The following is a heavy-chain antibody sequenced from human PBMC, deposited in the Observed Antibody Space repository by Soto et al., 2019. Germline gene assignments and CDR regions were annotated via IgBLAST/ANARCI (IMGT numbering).Heavy chain of an antibody. Sequence: GGSLRLSCAASGFTISSYAMSWVRQAPGKGLEWVSAISGSGGSTYYADSVKGRFTISRDNSKNTLYLQMNSLRAEDTAVYYCAKDPDYGDYLNWFDPWGQGTLVTVSS. CDR3: AKDPDYGDYLNWFDP. J-gene: IGHJ5*02. CDR2: ISGSGGST. CDR1: GFTISSYA. V-gene: IGHV3-23*01. D-gene: IGHD4-17*01.